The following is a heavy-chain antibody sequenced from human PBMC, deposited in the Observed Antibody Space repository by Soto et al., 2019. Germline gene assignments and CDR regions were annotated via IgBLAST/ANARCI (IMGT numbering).Heavy chain of an antibody. D-gene: IGHD3-10*01. CDR1: GFTFSTFV. CDR2: ITGSGKSA. J-gene: IGHJ6*02. Sequence: EVQLLESGGGWVQPGGSLRLSCAASGFTFSTFVMTWVRQVPGEGLEWISSITGSGKSAYYADSVKGRVTISRDNSKNTLSLQISSLGVDDTAVDHCAVHLGENYYTMDVWGQGTTVTVSS. CDR3: AVHLGENYYTMDV. V-gene: IGHV3-23*01.